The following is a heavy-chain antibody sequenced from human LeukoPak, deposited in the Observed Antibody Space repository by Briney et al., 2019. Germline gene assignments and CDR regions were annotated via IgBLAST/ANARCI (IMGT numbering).Heavy chain of an antibody. CDR1: GFTFSDYY. CDR2: ISRSVSTI. J-gene: IGHJ4*02. V-gene: IGHV3-11*01. D-gene: IGHD1-20*01. Sequence: GGSLRLSCAASGFTFSDYYMSWIRQAPGKGLERVSYISRSVSTIYYTDSVKGRFTISRDNAKNSMYLQMNSLREEDTAVYYCARVNNWNDVSFFDYWGPGRLVTVSS. CDR3: ARVNNWNDVSFFDY.